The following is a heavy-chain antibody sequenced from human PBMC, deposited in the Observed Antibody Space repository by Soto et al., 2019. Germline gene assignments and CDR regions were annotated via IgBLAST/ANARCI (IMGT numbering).Heavy chain of an antibody. CDR2: IYYSGST. J-gene: IGHJ4*02. Sequence: QVQLQESGPGLVKPSQTLSLTCTVSGGSISSGIYYWSWIRQNPGKGLEWIGHIYYSGSTYYNPSLKSRVSISVDTSKNQFSLKLTSVTAADTAVYYCARVARGRVVGATPPCFDYWGQGTLVTVS. V-gene: IGHV4-31*03. CDR3: ARVARGRVVGATPPCFDY. CDR1: GGSISSGIYY. D-gene: IGHD1-26*01.